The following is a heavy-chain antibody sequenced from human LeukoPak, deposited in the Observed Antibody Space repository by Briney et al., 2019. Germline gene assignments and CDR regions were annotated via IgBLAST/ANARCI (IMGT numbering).Heavy chain of an antibody. CDR3: AKGRGYIYGSPGLY. Sequence: GGSQRLSCAASGFTFSSYAMSWVRQAPGNGLEWVSAISGSGGSTYYADSVKGRFTISRDNSKNTLYLQMNSLRAEDTAVYYCAKGRGYIYGSPGLYWGQGTLVTVSS. CDR2: ISGSGGST. V-gene: IGHV3-23*01. CDR1: GFTFSSYA. J-gene: IGHJ4*02. D-gene: IGHD5-18*01.